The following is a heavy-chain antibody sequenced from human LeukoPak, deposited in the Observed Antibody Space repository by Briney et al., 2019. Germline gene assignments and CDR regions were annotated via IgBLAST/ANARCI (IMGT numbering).Heavy chain of an antibody. CDR1: GYTFTGYY. D-gene: IGHD6-13*01. Sequence: GASVKVSCKASGYTFTGYYIHWVRQAPGQGLEWMGWINPNSGGTNYAQKFQGRVTMTRDTSISTAYMELSRLRSDDTAVYYCARDRSRGIAAAGTIYYWGQGTLVTVSS. CDR2: INPNSGGT. J-gene: IGHJ4*02. V-gene: IGHV1-2*02. CDR3: ARDRSRGIAAAGTIYY.